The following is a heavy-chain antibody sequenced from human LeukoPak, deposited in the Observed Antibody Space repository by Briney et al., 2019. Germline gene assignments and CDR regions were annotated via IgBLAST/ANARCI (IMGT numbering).Heavy chain of an antibody. CDR1: GGSISSYY. CDR3: AGSYYDFWSGYATIDY. J-gene: IGHJ4*02. D-gene: IGHD3-3*01. CDR2: IYYSGST. V-gene: IGHV4-59*12. Sequence: SETLSLTCTVSGGSISSYYWSWIRQPPGKGLEWIGYIYYSGSTNYNPSLKSRVTISVDTSKNQFSLKLSSVTAADTAVYYCAGSYYDFWSGYATIDYWGQGTLVTVSS.